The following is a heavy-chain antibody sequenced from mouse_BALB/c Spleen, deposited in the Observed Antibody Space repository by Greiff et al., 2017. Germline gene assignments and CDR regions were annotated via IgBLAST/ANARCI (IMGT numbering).Heavy chain of an antibody. J-gene: IGHJ4*01. CDR3: ARDGDDYANYYAMDY. CDR1: GFSLTGYG. CDR2: IWGDGST. D-gene: IGHD2-4*01. Sequence: VKLVESGPGLVAPSQSLSITCTVSGFSLTGYGVNWVRQPPGKGLEWLGMIWGDGSTDYNSALKSRLSISKDNSKSQVFLKMNSLQTDDTARYYCARDGDDYANYYAMDYWGQGTSVTVSS. V-gene: IGHV2-6-7*01.